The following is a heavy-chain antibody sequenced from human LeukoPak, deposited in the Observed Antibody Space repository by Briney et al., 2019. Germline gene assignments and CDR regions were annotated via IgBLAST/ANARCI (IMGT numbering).Heavy chain of an antibody. V-gene: IGHV3-48*02. CDR3: ARVPAYCAGDCRFFDL. Sequence: GSLRLSCAASGFTFSSSPMNWVRQAPGRGLEWVSYIFSTSSSIYYADSVKGRFTISRDNAKNSLYLQMNSLRDEDTDVYYCARVPAYCAGDCRFFDLWGRGTLVTVSS. CDR2: IFSTSSSI. J-gene: IGHJ2*01. CDR1: GFTFSSSP. D-gene: IGHD2-21*02.